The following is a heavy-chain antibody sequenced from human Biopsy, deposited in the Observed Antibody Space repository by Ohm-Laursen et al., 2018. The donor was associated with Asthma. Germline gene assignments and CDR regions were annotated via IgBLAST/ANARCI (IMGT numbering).Heavy chain of an antibody. CDR3: ARKAGSCISRTCYSLDF. CDR2: VNSVFGTT. V-gene: IGHV1-69*13. J-gene: IGHJ4*02. D-gene: IGHD2-2*01. CDR1: GGTLNTYV. Sequence: AASVKVSCKSLGGTLNTYVIGWARQAPGQGLEWMGGVNSVFGTTTYPQKFQDRVTITADDSTSTVYMELSSLRSEDTAVYYCARKAGSCISRTCYSLDFWGQGTLVTVSS.